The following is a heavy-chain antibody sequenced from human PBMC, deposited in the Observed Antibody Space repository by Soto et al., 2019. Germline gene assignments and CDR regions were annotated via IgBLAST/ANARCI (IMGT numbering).Heavy chain of an antibody. J-gene: IGHJ6*02. CDR2: TYYRSKWYN. V-gene: IGHV6-1*01. CDR3: ATVTSRQLGPHNSYDNGMDG. Sequence: SQTLSLTCAISGDSVSSDSAAWNWIRQSPSRGLERLGRTYYRSKWYNDYAVSVKSRITINADTSKNQFSLQLNSVTPEYTAVYQCATVTSRQLGPHNSYDNGMDGWGQGTTV. D-gene: IGHD5-18*01. CDR1: GDSVSSDSAA.